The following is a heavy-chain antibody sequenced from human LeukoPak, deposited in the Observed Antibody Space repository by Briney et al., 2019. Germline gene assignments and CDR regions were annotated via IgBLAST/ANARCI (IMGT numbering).Heavy chain of an antibody. CDR1: GFTFSSYS. Sequence: PGGSLRLSCAASGFTFSSYSMNWVRQAPGKGLEWVSSISSSSSYIYYADSVKGRFTISRDNAKNSLYLQMNSLRAEDTAVYYCARVGPEDYGGNSDYWGQGTLVTVSS. V-gene: IGHV3-21*01. CDR2: ISSSSSYI. J-gene: IGHJ4*02. D-gene: IGHD4-23*01. CDR3: ARVGPEDYGGNSDY.